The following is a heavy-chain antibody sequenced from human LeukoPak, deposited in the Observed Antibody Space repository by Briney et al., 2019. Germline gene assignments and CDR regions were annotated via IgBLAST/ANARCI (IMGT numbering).Heavy chain of an antibody. V-gene: IGHV3-30*18. D-gene: IGHD4-17*01. J-gene: IGHJ4*02. CDR2: ISFDGRNK. CDR1: GFTVSSNY. Sequence: GGSLRLSCAASGFTVSSNYMSWVRQAPGKGLEWVAVISFDGRNKYFGDSVKGRFSISRDNSKNTLSLQMNSLRPEDTAVYYCVKDGHSVTIFDYWGRGTLVTVSS. CDR3: VKDGHSVTIFDY.